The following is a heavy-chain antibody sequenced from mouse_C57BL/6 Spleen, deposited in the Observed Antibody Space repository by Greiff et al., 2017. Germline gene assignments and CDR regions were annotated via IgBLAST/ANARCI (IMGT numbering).Heavy chain of an antibody. D-gene: IGHD2-5*01. Sequence: VQLVESGPGLVAPSQSLSITCTVSGFSLTSYGVHWVRQPPGKGLEWLVVIWSDGSTTYNSALKSRLSISKDNSKSQVFLKMNSLQTDDTAMYYCARHDSNYDYYAMDYWGQGTSVTVSS. V-gene: IGHV2-6-1*01. CDR1: GFSLTSYG. CDR3: ARHDSNYDYYAMDY. CDR2: IWSDGST. J-gene: IGHJ4*01.